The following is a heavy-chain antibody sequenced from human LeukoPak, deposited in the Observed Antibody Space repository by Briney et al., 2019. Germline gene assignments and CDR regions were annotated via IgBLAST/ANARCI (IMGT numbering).Heavy chain of an antibody. CDR2: ISESGGTT. CDR3: AELGITMIGGV. J-gene: IGHJ6*04. V-gene: IGHV3-23*01. D-gene: IGHD3-10*02. CDR1: GFTFNNYA. Sequence: GGSLRLSCAASGFTFNNYAMNWGRQAPGKGLEWVSSISESGGTTDYADSVKGRFTISRDNSKNTLYLQMNSLRAEDTAVYYCAELGITMIGGVWGKGTTVTISS.